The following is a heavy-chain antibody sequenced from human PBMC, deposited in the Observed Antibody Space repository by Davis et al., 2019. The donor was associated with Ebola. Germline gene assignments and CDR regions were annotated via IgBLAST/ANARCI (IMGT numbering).Heavy chain of an antibody. V-gene: IGHV2-5*02. CDR1: GFSLRTSGVG. D-gene: IGHD2-8*01. J-gene: IGHJ6*02. Sequence: SGPTLVKPPQTLTLTCTFSGFSLRTSGVGVGWIRQPPGKALESLALIYWDDDKRYSPSLKSRLTITKDTSKNQVVLTMTNMDPVDTATYYCAHNRAGRYCTNGVCYYYYYGMDVWGQGTTVTVSS. CDR3: AHNRAGRYCTNGVCYYYYYGMDV. CDR2: IYWDDDK.